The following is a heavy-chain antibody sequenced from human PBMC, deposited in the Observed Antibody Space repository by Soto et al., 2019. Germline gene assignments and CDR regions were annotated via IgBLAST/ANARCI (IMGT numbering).Heavy chain of an antibody. V-gene: IGHV3-11*01. Sequence: LRLSCAASGFTFSDYYMSWIRQAPGKGLEWVSYISSSGSTIYYADSVKGRFTISRDNAKNSLYLQMNSLRAEDTAVYYCASQAYYDFWSGYYTDFDYWGQGTLVTVSS. J-gene: IGHJ4*02. CDR1: GFTFSDYY. CDR3: ASQAYYDFWSGYYTDFDY. CDR2: ISSSGSTI. D-gene: IGHD3-3*01.